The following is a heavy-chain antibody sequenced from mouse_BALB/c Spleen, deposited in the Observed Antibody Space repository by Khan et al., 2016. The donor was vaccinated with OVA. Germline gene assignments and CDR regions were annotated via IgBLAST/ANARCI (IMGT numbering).Heavy chain of an antibody. CDR1: GYTFTSSV. Sequence: EVQLQESGPGLVKPGASVKMSCTASGYTFTSSVIHWVRQKSGQGLDWIGYIYPFNDGTKYNENFEGRATLTSDKSSSTAYMELSSLTSEDSAVDYGARNYRYDVYIDSWGQGTTLTISS. D-gene: IGHD2-14*01. CDR3: ARNYRYDVYIDS. J-gene: IGHJ2*01. V-gene: IGHV1S136*01. CDR2: IYPFNDGT.